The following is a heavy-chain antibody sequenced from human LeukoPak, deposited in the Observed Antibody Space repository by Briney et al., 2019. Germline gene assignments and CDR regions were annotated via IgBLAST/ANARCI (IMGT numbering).Heavy chain of an antibody. Sequence: GGSLRLSCAASGFTFSSYAMNWVRLAPGKGLEWVSSITSSSSHVYYADSVKGRFTISRDNAKDSLYLQMDSLRAEDTAVYYCAKVDTAMAWHVWGQGTTVTVSS. J-gene: IGHJ6*02. CDR2: ITSSSSHV. V-gene: IGHV3-21*04. D-gene: IGHD5-18*01. CDR3: AKVDTAMAWHV. CDR1: GFTFSSYA.